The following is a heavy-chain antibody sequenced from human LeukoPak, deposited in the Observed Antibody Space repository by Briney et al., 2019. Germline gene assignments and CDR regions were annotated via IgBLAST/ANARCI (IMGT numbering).Heavy chain of an antibody. J-gene: IGHJ4*02. CDR3: ARGVGMSYY. V-gene: IGHV4-61*01. D-gene: IGHD2-21*01. CDR1: GGSITSGSYY. CDR2: IYHSGST. Sequence: SETLSLTCTVSGGSITSGSYYWPWLRQHPGKGLEWIGYIYHSGSTNYNPSLKSRVTISVHTSKNQFSLKLCSVPAADTAVYYCARGVGMSYYWGQGTLVTVSS.